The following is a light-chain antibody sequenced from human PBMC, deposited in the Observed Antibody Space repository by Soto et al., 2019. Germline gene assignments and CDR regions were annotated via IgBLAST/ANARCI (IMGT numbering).Light chain of an antibody. CDR2: KAS. J-gene: IGKJ1*01. V-gene: IGKV1-5*03. Sequence: DIQMTQSPSTLSASVGDRVTITCRASQSINSWLAWYQQKPGKATKLLIYKASTLKSGVPSRFSGSGSGTEFTLTIRSLQPDDFATYYCQNYNSYSEAFGQGTKVDI. CDR3: QNYNSYSEA. CDR1: QSINSW.